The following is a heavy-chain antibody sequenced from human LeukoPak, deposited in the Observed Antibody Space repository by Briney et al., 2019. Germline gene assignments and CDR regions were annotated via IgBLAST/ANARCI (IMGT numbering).Heavy chain of an antibody. Sequence: HSGGSLRLSCAASKFTFSNYAMSWVRQAPGKGLEWVSAISNSGGNTYYADYVKGRFTISRDNSKNTLYLQMNSLRAEDTAVYYCAKDVGATRGYYFDYWGQGTLVTVSS. CDR1: KFTFSNYA. J-gene: IGHJ4*02. D-gene: IGHD1-26*01. CDR2: ISNSGGNT. CDR3: AKDVGATRGYYFDY. V-gene: IGHV3-23*01.